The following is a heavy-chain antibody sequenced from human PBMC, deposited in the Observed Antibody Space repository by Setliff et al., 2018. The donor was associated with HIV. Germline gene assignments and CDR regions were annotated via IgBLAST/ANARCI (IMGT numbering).Heavy chain of an antibody. Sequence: SETLSLTCAVSGYSIRSGYYWGWIRQPPGKGLECIGTIYHSGSTYYNPSLKSRVTISVDTSENQFSLTLSSVTAADTAVYYCAREVFSGWRIFDIWGHGTMVTVSS. V-gene: IGHV4-38-2*02. J-gene: IGHJ3*02. CDR3: AREVFSGWRIFDI. CDR2: IYHSGST. CDR1: GYSIRSGYY. D-gene: IGHD6-19*01.